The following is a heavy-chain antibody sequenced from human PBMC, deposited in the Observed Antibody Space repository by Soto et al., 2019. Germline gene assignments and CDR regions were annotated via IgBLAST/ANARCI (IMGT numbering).Heavy chain of an antibody. Sequence: GGSLRLSCAASGLTVMSNHMTWVRQAPGKGLEWVSIIYRDGTTYYADSVKGRFTISRDNSKNTLYLQMNSLRAEDTAVYYCAKDASLYDSSGYYYRDFDDWGQGILVTLAS. V-gene: IGHV3-53*01. CDR2: IYRDGTT. CDR3: AKDASLYDSSGYYYRDFDD. CDR1: GLTVMSNH. D-gene: IGHD3-22*01. J-gene: IGHJ4*02.